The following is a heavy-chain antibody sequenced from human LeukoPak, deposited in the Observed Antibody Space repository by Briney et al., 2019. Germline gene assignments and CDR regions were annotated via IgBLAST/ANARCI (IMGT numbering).Heavy chain of an antibody. Sequence: VASVKVSCKASGYTFTSYDINWVRQATGQGLEWMGWMNPNSGNTGYAQKFQGRVTMTRNTSISTAYMELSSLRSEDTAVYYCASGIAAAGDYYYYYMDVWGKGTTVTISS. J-gene: IGHJ6*03. CDR1: GYTFTSYD. CDR3: ASGIAAAGDYYYYYMDV. CDR2: MNPNSGNT. D-gene: IGHD6-13*01. V-gene: IGHV1-8*01.